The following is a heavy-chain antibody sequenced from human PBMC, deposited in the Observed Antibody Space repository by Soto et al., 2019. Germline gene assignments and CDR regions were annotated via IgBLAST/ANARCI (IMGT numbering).Heavy chain of an antibody. D-gene: IGHD4-17*01. V-gene: IGHV4-39*01. J-gene: IGHJ5*02. Sequence: SETLSLTCSVSGGSISNSSYLWGWVRQPPGKGLQWIGSVSHIGSTNYNPSLKSRLTISVGTSKTQSSLRLSSVTAADTAVYYCARGNNGDYVGWSAPWGQGTLVIVSS. CDR1: GGSISNSSYL. CDR2: VSHIGST. CDR3: ARGNNGDYVGWSAP.